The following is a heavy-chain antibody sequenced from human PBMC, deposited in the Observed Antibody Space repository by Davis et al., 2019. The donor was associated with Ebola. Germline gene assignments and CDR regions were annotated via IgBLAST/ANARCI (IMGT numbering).Heavy chain of an antibody. J-gene: IGHJ4*02. CDR1: GFTFSSYE. Sequence: GGSLRLSCAASGFTFSSYEMNWVRQAPGKGLEWVSYISSSGSTIYYADSVKGRFTISRDNAKNSLYLQMNSLRAEDTAVYYCARRYYDILTGYLGIYFDYWGQGTLVTVSS. CDR3: ARRYYDILTGYLGIYFDY. V-gene: IGHV3-48*03. D-gene: IGHD3-9*01. CDR2: ISSSGSTI.